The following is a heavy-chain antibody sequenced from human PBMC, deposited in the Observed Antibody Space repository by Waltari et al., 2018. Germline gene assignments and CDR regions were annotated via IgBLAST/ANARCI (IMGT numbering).Heavy chain of an antibody. D-gene: IGHD3-10*01. Sequence: QVQLVQSGAEVKKSGASVKVSCKASGSTFTSYDINWVRQATGQGLEWMGWMNPNSGNTGYAQKFQGRVTMTRNTSISTAYMELSSLRSEDTAVYYCARASATLWFAGYWGQGTLVTVSS. V-gene: IGHV1-8*01. CDR3: ARASATLWFAGY. CDR2: MNPNSGNT. CDR1: GSTFTSYD. J-gene: IGHJ4*02.